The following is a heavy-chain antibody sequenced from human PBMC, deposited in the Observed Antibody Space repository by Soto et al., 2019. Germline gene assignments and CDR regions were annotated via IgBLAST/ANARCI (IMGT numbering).Heavy chain of an antibody. Sequence: VQLVESGGGLVKPGGSLRLSCAASGFTLRNAQMHWVRQAPGKGLEWVGRVKSKTDGGTTDYAAPVKGKFTISGDDSKDTVYLQMNSLKADDTAVYYCTTDGGGSGWRYWGQGTLVTVSS. CDR1: GFTLRNAQ. D-gene: IGHD6-19*01. V-gene: IGHV3-15*07. CDR3: TTDGGGSGWRY. J-gene: IGHJ4*02. CDR2: VKSKTDGGTT.